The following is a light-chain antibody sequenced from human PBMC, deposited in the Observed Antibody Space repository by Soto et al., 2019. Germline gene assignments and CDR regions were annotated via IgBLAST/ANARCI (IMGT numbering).Light chain of an antibody. CDR1: SSDIGGYNY. J-gene: IGLJ1*01. V-gene: IGLV2-14*01. CDR2: EAR. Sequence: QSVLTQPASMSGSPGQSVTISCAGTSSDIGGYNYVSWYQRHPGTAPKLIIYEARNRPSGVPDRFSGSKSGNTASLIISGLQAADEADYYCSLYTSENTYVFGTGTKVTVL. CDR3: SLYTSENTYV.